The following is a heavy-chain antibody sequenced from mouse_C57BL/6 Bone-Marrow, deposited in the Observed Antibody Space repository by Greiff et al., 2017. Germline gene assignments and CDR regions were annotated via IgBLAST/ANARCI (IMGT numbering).Heavy chain of an antibody. CDR3: ARSSPDY. V-gene: IGHV1-59*01. Sequence: QVQLQQPGAELVRPGTSVKLSCKASGYTFTSYWMHWVKQRPGQGLEWIGVIDPSDSYTNYNQKFKGKATLTVDTSSSTAYMPLSSLTSEDSAVYYCARSSPDYWGQGTTLTVSS. J-gene: IGHJ2*01. CDR1: GYTFTSYW. CDR2: IDPSDSYT.